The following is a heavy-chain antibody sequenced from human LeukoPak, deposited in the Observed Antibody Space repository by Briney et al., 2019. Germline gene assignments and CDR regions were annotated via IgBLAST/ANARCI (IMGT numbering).Heavy chain of an antibody. CDR2: IYYSGST. V-gene: IGHV4-39*01. CDR1: GGSISSYY. J-gene: IGHJ4*02. D-gene: IGHD6-6*01. Sequence: PSETLSLTCTVSGGSISSYYWGWIRQPPGKGLEWIGSIYYSGSTYYNPSLKSRVTISVDTSKNQFSLKLSSVTAADTAVYYCARYSWAQYSSSSDYFDYWGQGTLVTVSS. CDR3: ARYSWAQYSSSSDYFDY.